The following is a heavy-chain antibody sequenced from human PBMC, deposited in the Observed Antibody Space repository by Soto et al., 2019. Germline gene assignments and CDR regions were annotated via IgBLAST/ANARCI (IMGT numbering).Heavy chain of an antibody. CDR2: IWYDGSNK. D-gene: IGHD2-15*01. CDR3: ARDGYCSGGSCYSFRYYYYYGMDG. V-gene: IGHV3-33*01. J-gene: IGHJ6*02. CDR1: GFTFSSYG. Sequence: GGSLRLSCAASGFTFSSYGMHWVRQAPGKGLEWVAVIWYDGSNKYYADSVKGRFTISRDNSKNTLYLQMNSLRAEDTAVYYCARDGYCSGGSCYSFRYYYYYGMDGWGQGTTVTVSS.